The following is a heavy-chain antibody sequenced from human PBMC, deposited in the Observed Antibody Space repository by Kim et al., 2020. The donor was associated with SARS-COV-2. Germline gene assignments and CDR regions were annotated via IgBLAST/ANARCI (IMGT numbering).Heavy chain of an antibody. CDR3: SRRAIAARPNDAFDI. Sequence: SETLSLTCTVSGGSISSYYWSWIRQPPGKGLEWVGYIYYSGSTSYNPSPKSRTTISVDTAKNQFPLTLSSVTAADTAAYYCSRRAIAARPNDAFDIWGQGTMVTVSS. V-gene: IGHV4-59*08. CDR1: GGSISSYY. D-gene: IGHD6-6*01. J-gene: IGHJ3*02. CDR2: IYYSGST.